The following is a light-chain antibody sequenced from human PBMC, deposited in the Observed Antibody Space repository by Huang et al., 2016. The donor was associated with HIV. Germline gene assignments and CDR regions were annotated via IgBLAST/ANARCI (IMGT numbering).Light chain of an antibody. V-gene: IGKV4-1*01. Sequence: IVMTQSPESLSVSLGERATINCMSSQRVLYKSDKRNYVAWYNEKPGQSPNVLIYWASTRQSGVPDRFRGSGSGTNFTLTIDSFQAEDVALYYCQQYFSTPTFGLGTKLEI. CDR2: WAS. J-gene: IGKJ2*01. CDR3: QQYFSTPT. CDR1: QRVLYKSDKRNY.